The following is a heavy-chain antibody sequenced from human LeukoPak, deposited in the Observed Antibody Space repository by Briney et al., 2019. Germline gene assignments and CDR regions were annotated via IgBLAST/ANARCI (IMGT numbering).Heavy chain of an antibody. CDR2: ITDSGGST. J-gene: IGHJ4*02. D-gene: IGHD3-10*01. CDR3: AKDLGFGELNRYDY. CDR1: GFTFSSYE. V-gene: IGHV3-23*01. Sequence: GGSLRLSCAASGFTFSSYEMNWVRQAPGKGLEWVSGITDSGGSTYYADSVKGRFTISRDNSKSTVYLQMNSLRAEDTAVYYCAKDLGFGELNRYDYWGQGILVTVSS.